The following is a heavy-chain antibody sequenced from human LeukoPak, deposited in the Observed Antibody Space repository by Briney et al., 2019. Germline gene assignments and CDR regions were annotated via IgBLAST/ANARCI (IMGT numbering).Heavy chain of an antibody. D-gene: IGHD6-13*01. Sequence: PSETLSLTCAVYGGSFSGYYWSWIRQPPGKGLEWIWEINHSGSTNYNPSLKSRVTISVDTSKNQFSLKLSSVTAADTAVYYCARGRYKYSSSWYGFHYWGQGTLVTVSS. V-gene: IGHV4-34*01. CDR3: ARGRYKYSSSWYGFHY. J-gene: IGHJ4*02. CDR2: INHSGST. CDR1: GGSFSGYY.